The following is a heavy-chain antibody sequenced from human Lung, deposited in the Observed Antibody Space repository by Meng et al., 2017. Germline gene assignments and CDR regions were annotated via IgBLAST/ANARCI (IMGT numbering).Heavy chain of an antibody. CDR2: IFHSGST. V-gene: IGHV4-4*02. D-gene: IGHD1-26*01. CDR1: GGSITRSTW. J-gene: IGHJ4*02. Sequence: QLQESGPGTVKPSGILSLTCAVSGGSITRSTWWSWVRQTPGKGLEWFGEIFHSGSTNYNPPLESRVTISVDKSKNQFSLKVYSVTAADTATYYCARFDISSSGRGDYWGQGILVTVSS. CDR3: ARFDISSSGRGDY.